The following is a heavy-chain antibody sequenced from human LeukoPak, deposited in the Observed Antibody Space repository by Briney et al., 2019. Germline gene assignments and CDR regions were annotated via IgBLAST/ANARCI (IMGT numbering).Heavy chain of an antibody. Sequence: PGGSLRLSCAASGFTFSSYWMSWVRQAPGKGLEWVANIKQDGSEIYYVDSVKGRFTISRDNAKTSLFLQMNSLRVEDTAVYYCARPHSSGYLTAFHIWGQGTTVTVSS. D-gene: IGHD3-9*01. V-gene: IGHV3-7*04. CDR3: ARPHSSGYLTAFHI. CDR1: GFTFSSYW. CDR2: IKQDGSEI. J-gene: IGHJ3*02.